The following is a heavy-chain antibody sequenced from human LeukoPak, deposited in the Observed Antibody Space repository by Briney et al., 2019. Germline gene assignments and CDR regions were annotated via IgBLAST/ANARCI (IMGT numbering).Heavy chain of an antibody. Sequence: SVKVSCKTSGGTFSSSAISWVRQAPGQGLEWMGVIIPLFGKANYAQKFRGRVTITADESTSTVYMEMSSLTSDDTAVYYCARGGGGYNWNDVPDFWGQGTLVTVSS. D-gene: IGHD1-1*01. V-gene: IGHV1-69*01. CDR1: GGTFSSSA. CDR3: ARGGGGYNWNDVPDF. J-gene: IGHJ4*02. CDR2: IIPLFGKA.